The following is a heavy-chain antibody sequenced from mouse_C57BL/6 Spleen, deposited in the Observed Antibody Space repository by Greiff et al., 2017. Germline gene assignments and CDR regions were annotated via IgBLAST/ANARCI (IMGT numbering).Heavy chain of an antibody. CDR1: GFTFTDYY. CDR3: ARYYYGGSYAAWFAY. D-gene: IGHD1-1*01. V-gene: IGHV7-3*01. Sequence: EVQGVESGGGLVQPGGSLSLSCAASGFTFTDYYMSWVRQPPGKALEWLGFIRNKANGYTTEYSASVKGRFTISRDNSQSILYLQMNAVRAEDSATYCCARYYYGGSYAAWFAYWGQGTLVTVSA. J-gene: IGHJ3*01. CDR2: IRNKANGYTT.